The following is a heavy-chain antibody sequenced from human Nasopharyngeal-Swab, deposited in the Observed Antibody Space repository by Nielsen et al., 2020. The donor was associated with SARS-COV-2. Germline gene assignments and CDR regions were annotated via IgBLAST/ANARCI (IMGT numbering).Heavy chain of an antibody. J-gene: IGHJ4*02. CDR3: AREVVGGLVDS. V-gene: IGHV4-59*12. Sequence: SEPLSPTCTPPGAPISSYYWSWIRQSPGKGLEWIGYFYYSGITNYNPSLKSRVSPLPDTTKKPFSLKQKPVTAADTAVYYCAREVVGGLVDSWGQGNLVTVSS. D-gene: IGHD1-26*01. CDR1: GAPISSYY. CDR2: FYYSGIT.